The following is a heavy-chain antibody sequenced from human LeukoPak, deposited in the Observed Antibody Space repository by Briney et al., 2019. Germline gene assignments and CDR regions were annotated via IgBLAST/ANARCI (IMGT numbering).Heavy chain of an antibody. J-gene: IGHJ3*01. V-gene: IGHV3-21*01. CDR3: AREGLWVGLDSGKTRQAYWES. CDR1: GFTFSAYG. Sequence: GGSLSLSCAASGFTFSAYGMSWVRQAPGKGLEWVSYMSSSTEYIHYADSVKGRFTISRDNAKNSLYLQMDSLGAEDTAVYYCAREGLWVGLDSGKTRQAYWESWGQGTMVTVSS. CDR2: MSSSTEYI. D-gene: IGHD3-10*01.